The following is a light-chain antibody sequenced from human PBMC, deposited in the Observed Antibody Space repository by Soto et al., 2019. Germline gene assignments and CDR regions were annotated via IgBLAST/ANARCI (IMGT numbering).Light chain of an antibody. V-gene: IGLV2-14*01. Sequence: QSALTQPASVSGSPGQSITISCTGTSSDVGGYNYVSWYQQHPGKAPKLMIYEVSNRPSGVSNRVSGSKSGNTASLTSSGLQAEDEADYACSSDTSSSPLIGTGTKLTVL. CDR1: SSDVGGYNY. J-gene: IGLJ1*01. CDR2: EVS. CDR3: SSDTSSSPL.